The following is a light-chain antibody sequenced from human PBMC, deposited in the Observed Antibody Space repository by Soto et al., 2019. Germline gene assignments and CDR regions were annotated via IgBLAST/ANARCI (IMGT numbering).Light chain of an antibody. J-gene: IGKJ4*01. CDR2: AAS. Sequence: DIQFTQSPSFLSASLGDRVTITCRASQGIGSYLAWYQHKPGKAPRLLIYAASTLQRGVPSRFSGSGSDTAFTLTISSLQPEDFATYYCQQLNNYPLTFGGGTKVDIK. CDR3: QQLNNYPLT. CDR1: QGIGSY. V-gene: IGKV1-9*01.